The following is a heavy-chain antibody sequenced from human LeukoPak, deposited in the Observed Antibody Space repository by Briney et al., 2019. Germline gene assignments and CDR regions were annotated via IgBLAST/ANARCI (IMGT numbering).Heavy chain of an antibody. J-gene: IGHJ4*02. Sequence: GGSLRLSCAASGFTFSSHAMSWVRQAPGKGLEWVSGISGSGDNTYYADSVKGRFTIPRDNSKNTLYVQVNSLGTEDTAAYYCAKGSYYDSSGSFYFDYWGQGTLVTVSS. D-gene: IGHD3-22*01. CDR1: GFTFSSHA. CDR2: ISGSGDNT. CDR3: AKGSYYDSSGSFYFDY. V-gene: IGHV3-23*01.